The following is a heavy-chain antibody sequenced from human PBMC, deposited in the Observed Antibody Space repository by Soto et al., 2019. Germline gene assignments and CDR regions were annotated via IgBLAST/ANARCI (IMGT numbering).Heavy chain of an antibody. CDR2: ISPDGSQK. D-gene: IGHD3-22*01. Sequence: EVQLVESGGGLVQPGGSLRLSCAASGFTFSNHWMGWVRQAPGKGLEWVADISPDGSQKYYLDSVKGRFTISRDNAQTXXXXXXXXXXXXXXXVXFCVRDQGYYSFEYLGQWTLVTVSS. J-gene: IGHJ4*02. CDR3: VRDQGYYSFEY. V-gene: IGHV3-7*01. CDR1: GFTFSNHW.